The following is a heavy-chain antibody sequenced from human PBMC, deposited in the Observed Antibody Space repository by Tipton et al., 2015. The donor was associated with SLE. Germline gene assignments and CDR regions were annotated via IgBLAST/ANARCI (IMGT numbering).Heavy chain of an antibody. CDR2: IYYSGST. CDR1: GGSISSYY. Sequence: TLSLTCSVSGGSISSYYWSWIRQPAGKGLEWIGYIYYSGSTNYNPSLKSRVTISVDTSKNQFSLKLRSVTAADTAVYYCGRGNQIAVAGAFDIWGQGTMVTVSS. V-gene: IGHV4-59*01. D-gene: IGHD6-19*01. J-gene: IGHJ3*02. CDR3: GRGNQIAVAGAFDI.